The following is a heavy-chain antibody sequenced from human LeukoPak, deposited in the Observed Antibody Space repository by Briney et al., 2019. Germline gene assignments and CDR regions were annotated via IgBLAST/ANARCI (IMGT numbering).Heavy chain of an antibody. CDR3: GRGRPYSNFVEDYFDY. Sequence: PSETLSLTCTVSGGSISRYCWNCIRQPPGKGLEWIGCIYCTGRTSYSPSLKSRVTISIDTSKIQFSLKLSSVTAADTAVYYCGRGRPYSNFVEDYFDYWGQGTLVSV. CDR2: IYCTGRT. D-gene: IGHD4-11*01. V-gene: IGHV4-59*01. J-gene: IGHJ4*02. CDR1: GGSISRYC.